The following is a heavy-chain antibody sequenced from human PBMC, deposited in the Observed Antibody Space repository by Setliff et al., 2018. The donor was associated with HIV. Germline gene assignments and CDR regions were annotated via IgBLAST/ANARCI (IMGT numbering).Heavy chain of an antibody. CDR2: INPDSRGT. CDR1: GYAFTDYS. V-gene: IGHV1-2*06. J-gene: IGHJ4*02. Sequence: GASVKVSCKPSGYAFTDYSIHWVRQAPGQGLEWVGRINPDSRGTNYAQTFQGRVTMTRDTSISTAYMELSWLRSDDTAVYYCARGSLLGYFDWLFPDWGQGTLVTVSS. D-gene: IGHD3-9*01. CDR3: ARGSLLGYFDWLFPD.